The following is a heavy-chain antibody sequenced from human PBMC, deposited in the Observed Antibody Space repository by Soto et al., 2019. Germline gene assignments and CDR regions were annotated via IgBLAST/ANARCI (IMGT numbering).Heavy chain of an antibody. J-gene: IGHJ4*02. V-gene: IGHV2-5*02. CDR2: IYWDDDK. CDR1: GFSLITSGVG. Sequence: QITLKEAGPTLVKPTQTLTLTCSFSGFSLITSGVGVGWIRQPPGKALEWLALIYWDDDKGYSTSLKSRLTITKDTSRTQVVLTMTNMDPADTATYYSAHTMAPRIFDYWGQGTLVTASS. CDR3: AHTMAPRIFDY.